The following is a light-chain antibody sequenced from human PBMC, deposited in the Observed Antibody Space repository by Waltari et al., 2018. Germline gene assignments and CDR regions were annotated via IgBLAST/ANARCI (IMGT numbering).Light chain of an antibody. V-gene: IGKV1-5*03. CDR3: QQYNSHLLT. CDR2: KAT. CDR1: QSISSW. Sequence: DIQMTQSPSTLSASVGDRVTITCRASQSISSWLAWFQKKPGKAPKLLIYKATTLESGVPSRFRGSGSGTEFTLTITSLQPDDFATYYCQQYNSHLLTFGGGTKVEIK. J-gene: IGKJ4*01.